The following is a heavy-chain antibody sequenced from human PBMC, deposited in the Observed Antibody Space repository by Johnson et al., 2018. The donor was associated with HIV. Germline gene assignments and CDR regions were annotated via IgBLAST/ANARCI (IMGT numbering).Heavy chain of an antibody. D-gene: IGHD1-1*01. CDR3: AKVGGTTILRDAFDI. Sequence: QLVESGGGVVQPGRSLRLSCAASKFTFSSYAMHWVRQAPGQGLAWVSFISYDGSNKYYADSVKGRFTISRDNSKNTLYLQMNSLRAEDTAVYYCAKVGGTTILRDAFDIWGQGTMVTVSS. CDR2: ISYDGSNK. J-gene: IGHJ3*02. CDR1: KFTFSSYA. V-gene: IGHV3-30-3*01.